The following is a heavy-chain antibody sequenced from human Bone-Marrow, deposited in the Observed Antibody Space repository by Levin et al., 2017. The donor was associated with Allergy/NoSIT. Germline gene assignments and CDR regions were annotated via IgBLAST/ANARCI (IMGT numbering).Heavy chain of an antibody. Sequence: GESLKISCQASGYIFTDHYMHWVRQAPGQGLEWMGWIIPYSGDTNYEQKFQGRVTMTRDTTITTVYMELASLTPDDTAIYYCARDYGSSREFDSWGQGTLVTVSS. D-gene: IGHD1-26*01. CDR2: IIPYSGDT. CDR1: GYIFTDHY. V-gene: IGHV1-2*02. J-gene: IGHJ4*02. CDR3: ARDYGSSREFDS.